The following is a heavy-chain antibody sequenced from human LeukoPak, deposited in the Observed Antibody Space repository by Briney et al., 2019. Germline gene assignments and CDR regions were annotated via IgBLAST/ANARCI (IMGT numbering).Heavy chain of an antibody. CDR1: GYTFTGYY. CDR3: ARDGQLLWFGELTA. V-gene: IGHV1-3*01. J-gene: IGHJ5*02. D-gene: IGHD3-10*01. Sequence: RASVKVSCKASGYTFTGYYMHWVRQAPGQRLEWMGWINAGNGNTKYSQKFQGRVTITRDTSASTAYMELSSLRSEDTAVYYCARDGQLLWFGELTAWGQGTLVTVSS. CDR2: INAGNGNT.